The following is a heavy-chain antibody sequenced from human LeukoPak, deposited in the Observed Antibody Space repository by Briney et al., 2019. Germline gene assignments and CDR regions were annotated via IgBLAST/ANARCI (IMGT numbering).Heavy chain of an antibody. D-gene: IGHD3-10*01. Sequence: RASETLSLTCTVSGGSISSYYWSWIRQPPGKGLEWIGYIYYSGSTNYNPSLKSRVTISVDTSTNQFSLKLSSVTAADTAVYYCARLPMVRGVIRTAYFDYWGQGTLVTVSS. CDR3: ARLPMVRGVIRTAYFDY. CDR2: IYYSGST. J-gene: IGHJ4*02. V-gene: IGHV4-59*08. CDR1: GGSISSYY.